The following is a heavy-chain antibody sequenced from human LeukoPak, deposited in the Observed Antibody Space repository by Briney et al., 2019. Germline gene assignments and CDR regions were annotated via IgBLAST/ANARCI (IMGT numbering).Heavy chain of an antibody. Sequence: SETLSLTCAVYGGSFSGYYWSWIRQPPGKGLEWIGEINQRGSTNYNPSIKSWVTISVDTSKKQSSLKLSSVTAADTAVYYWARAPCEVAGCSDAFDLWGEGTMVTVSS. CDR1: GGSFSGYY. J-gene: IGHJ3*01. V-gene: IGHV4-34*01. CDR3: ARAPCEVAGCSDAFDL. D-gene: IGHD6-19*01. CDR2: INQRGST.